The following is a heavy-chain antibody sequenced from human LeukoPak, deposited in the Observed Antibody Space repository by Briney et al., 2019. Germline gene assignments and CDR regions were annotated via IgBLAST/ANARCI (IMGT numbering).Heavy chain of an antibody. CDR1: GFTFSSYS. J-gene: IGHJ4*02. Sequence: GGSLRLSCAASGFTFSSYSMNWVRQAPGKGLEWISYISNTGSTIYYADSVRGRFTISRDNAKNSLSLQMNSLKVEDTAVYYCARDHNGPYTFDYWGQGTLVTVS. D-gene: IGHD2-2*02. CDR2: ISNTGSTI. V-gene: IGHV3-48*01. CDR3: ARDHNGPYTFDY.